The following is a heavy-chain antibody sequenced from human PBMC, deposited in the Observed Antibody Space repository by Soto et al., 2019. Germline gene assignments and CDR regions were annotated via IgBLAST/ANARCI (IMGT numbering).Heavy chain of an antibody. D-gene: IGHD6-13*01. Sequence: VQLVASGGNLVKPGGSLRLSCAASGFTFNAAWMSWVRQAPGKGLEWVGRIKSKTDGGTTDFAAPVKGRFTISRDDSKNTVYLQMNSLKIEDTAVYYCTTGLAAAGTNYWGQGTLVTVSS. CDR1: GFTFNAAW. CDR3: TTGLAAAGTNY. J-gene: IGHJ4*02. CDR2: IKSKTDGGTT. V-gene: IGHV3-15*01.